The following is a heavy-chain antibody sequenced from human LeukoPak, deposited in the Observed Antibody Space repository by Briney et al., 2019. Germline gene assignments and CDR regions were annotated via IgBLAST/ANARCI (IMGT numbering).Heavy chain of an antibody. J-gene: IGHJ5*02. Sequence: RESLRLSSAVSGITLSNYGMSWVRPPPRKGLEWVAGIGDRGSRTNYADSVKGRFTTSTDHPKNTLYLQMNSLRAEDTAVYFCAKDPSGWYPYNWFDPWGQGTLVTVSS. CDR1: GITLSNYG. CDR2: IGDRGSRT. V-gene: IGHV3-23*01. CDR3: AKDPSGWYPYNWFDP. D-gene: IGHD6-19*01.